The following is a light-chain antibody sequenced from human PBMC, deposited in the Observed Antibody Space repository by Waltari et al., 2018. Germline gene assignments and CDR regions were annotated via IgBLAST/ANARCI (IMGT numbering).Light chain of an antibody. J-gene: IGLJ3*02. V-gene: IGLV2-11*01. CDR3: CSYAGSYSWV. CDR1: SSDVGGYNY. CDR2: DVS. Sequence: QSARTQPRSVSGSPGQSVTISCTGTSSDVGGYNYVAWYPQHPGKAPKLMIYDVSKRPSGVPDRFPGSKSGPTASLTLSWLQAEDEADYYCCSYAGSYSWVFGGGTKLTVL.